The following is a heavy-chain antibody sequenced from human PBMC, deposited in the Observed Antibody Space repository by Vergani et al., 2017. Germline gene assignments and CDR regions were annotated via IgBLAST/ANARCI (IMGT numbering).Heavy chain of an antibody. Sequence: EVQLLQSGGGVIQPGGSVRLSCAASGFTFSACPMTWVRQAPGKGLEWVSAISARYPSTYYADSVKGRFTTSRDNSKNMLYLQMNSLRAEDTAVYYCARLSYGTTPYLQGGYDCWGQGTLVSVSS. CDR1: GFTFSACP. CDR3: ARLSYGTTPYLQGGYDC. J-gene: IGHJ4*02. D-gene: IGHD4/OR15-4a*01. V-gene: IGHV3-23*01. CDR2: ISARYPST.